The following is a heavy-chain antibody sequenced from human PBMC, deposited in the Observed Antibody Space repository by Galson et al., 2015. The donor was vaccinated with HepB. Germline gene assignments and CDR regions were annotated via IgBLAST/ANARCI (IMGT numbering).Heavy chain of an antibody. J-gene: IGHJ6*03. V-gene: IGHV3-21*01. CDR2: ISSSSSYI. D-gene: IGHD2-2*01. CDR3: ARGDIVVVPAAQRPYYYYYMDV. CDR1: GFTFSSYS. Sequence: SLRLSCAASGFTFSSYSMNWVRQAPGKGLEWVSSISSSSSYIYYADSLKGRFTISRDNAKKSLYLQMNSLRAEDTAVYYCARGDIVVVPAAQRPYYYYYMDVWGKGTTVTVSS.